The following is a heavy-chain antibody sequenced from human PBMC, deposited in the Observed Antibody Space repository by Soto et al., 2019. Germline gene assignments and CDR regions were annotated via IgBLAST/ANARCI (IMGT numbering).Heavy chain of an antibody. CDR3: ARDLREAISSFDPWFDP. V-gene: IGHV3-11*01. J-gene: IGHJ5*02. Sequence: QVQLVESGGGLVKPGGSLRLSCAASGFTFSDYYMSWIRQAPGKGLEWVSYISSSGSTIYYADSVKGRFTISRDNAKNSLYLQMNSLRAEDTAVYFSARDLREAISSFDPWFDPWGQGTLVTVSS. CDR2: ISSSGSTI. CDR1: GFTFSDYY. D-gene: IGHD6-13*01.